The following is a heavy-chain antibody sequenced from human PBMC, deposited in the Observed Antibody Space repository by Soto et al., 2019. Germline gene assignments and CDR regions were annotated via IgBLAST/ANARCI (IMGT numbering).Heavy chain of an antibody. V-gene: IGHV1-3*01. CDR3: ASEGGHYYDSSGYSFDY. CDR1: GYTFTSYA. CDR2: INAGNGNT. Sequence: ASVKVSCKASGYTFTSYAMHWGRQAPGQRLEWMGWINAGNGNTKYSQKFQGRVTITRDTSASTAYMELSSLRSEDTAVYYCASEGGHYYDSSGYSFDYWGQGTLVTVS. D-gene: IGHD3-22*01. J-gene: IGHJ4*02.